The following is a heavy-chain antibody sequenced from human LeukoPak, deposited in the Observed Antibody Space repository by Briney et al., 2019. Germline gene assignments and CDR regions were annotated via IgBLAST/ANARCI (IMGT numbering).Heavy chain of an antibody. CDR2: IIPIFGTA. Sequence: SVKVSCKASGYTFTAYYLHWVRQAPGQGLEWMGGIIPIFGTANHAQKFQGRVTITTDESTSTAYMELSSLRSEDTAVYYCARARSPSSGYLLRDHNWFDPWGQGTLVTVSS. D-gene: IGHD3-22*01. CDR3: ARARSPSSGYLLRDHNWFDP. CDR1: GYTFTAYY. J-gene: IGHJ5*02. V-gene: IGHV1-69*05.